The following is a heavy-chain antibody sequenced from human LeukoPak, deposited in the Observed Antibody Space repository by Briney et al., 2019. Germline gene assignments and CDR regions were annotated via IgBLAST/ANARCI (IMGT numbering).Heavy chain of an antibody. V-gene: IGHV3-66*01. J-gene: IGHJ4*02. CDR3: ARDRGGGYHAGIFY. CDR1: GFTVNSNY. CDR2: VYSADST. D-gene: IGHD5-12*01. Sequence: GGSLRLSCAASGFTVNSNYMTWVRQAPGKGLEWVSIVYSADSTFYADSVKGRFTISRDKSKNTLYLQMNSLRAEDTAMYYCARDRGGGYHAGIFYWGQGTLVTVPS.